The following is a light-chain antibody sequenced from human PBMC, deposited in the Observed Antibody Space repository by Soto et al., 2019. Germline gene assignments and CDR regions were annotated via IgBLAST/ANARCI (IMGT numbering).Light chain of an antibody. J-gene: IGKJ1*01. Sequence: EIVMXQSPXTLXXSPGEXATLSCRASQSVXXXLAWYQQKPGQAPRLLIYGASTRATGIPARFSGSGSGTEXTLXXXXLXXXDXXXXXXXXXXXWXQTFGQGTKVEIK. V-gene: IGKV3-15*01. CDR1: QSVXXX. CDR3: XXXXXWXQT. CDR2: GAS.